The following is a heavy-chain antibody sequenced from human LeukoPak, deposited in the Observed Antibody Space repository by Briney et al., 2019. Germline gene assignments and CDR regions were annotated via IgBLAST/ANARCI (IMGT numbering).Heavy chain of an antibody. Sequence: GSLRLSCAASGFTFSNAWMSWVRQPPGKGLEWIGEINHSGSTNYNPSLKSRVTISVDTSKNQFSLKLSSVTAADTAVYYCARKTDTRIKYYYGSGSYNYYYYYMDVWGKGTTVTVSS. J-gene: IGHJ6*03. CDR1: GFTFSNAW. D-gene: IGHD3-10*01. CDR3: ARKTDTRIKYYYGSGSYNYYYYYMDV. CDR2: INHSGST. V-gene: IGHV4-34*01.